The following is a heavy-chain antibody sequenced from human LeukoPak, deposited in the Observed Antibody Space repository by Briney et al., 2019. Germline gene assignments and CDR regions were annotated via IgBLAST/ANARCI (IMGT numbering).Heavy chain of an antibody. D-gene: IGHD2-2*01. CDR1: GYTFTGYH. CDR3: ARDYCSSTSCLFDY. J-gene: IGHJ4*02. CDR2: IDPNSGDT. V-gene: IGHV1-2*06. Sequence: ASVKVSCKASGYTFTGYHMHWVRQAPGQGLEWMGRIDPNSGDTNYAQKFQGRVTMTRDTSISTAYVELSRLRSDDTAVYYCARDYCSSTSCLFDYWGQGTLVTVSS.